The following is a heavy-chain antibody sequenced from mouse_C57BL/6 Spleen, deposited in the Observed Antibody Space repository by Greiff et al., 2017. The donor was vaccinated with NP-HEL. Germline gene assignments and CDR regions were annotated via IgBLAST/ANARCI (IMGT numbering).Heavy chain of an antibody. V-gene: IGHV8-12*01. Sequence: QVTLKECGPGILQSSQTLSLTCSFSGFSLSTSGMGVSWIRQPSGKGLEWLAHIYWDDDKRYNPSLKSRLTISKATSRNQVCLKITSVDNADTATYYCARYYYGSSSYAMDYWGQGTSVTVSS. CDR3: ARYYYGSSSYAMDY. CDR1: GFSLSTSGMG. CDR2: IYWDDDK. J-gene: IGHJ4*01. D-gene: IGHD1-1*01.